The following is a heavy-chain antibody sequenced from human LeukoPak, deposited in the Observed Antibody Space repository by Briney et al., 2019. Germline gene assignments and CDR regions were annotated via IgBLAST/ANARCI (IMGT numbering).Heavy chain of an antibody. V-gene: IGHV4-39*01. CDR2: IYYSGST. Sequence: SETLSLTCIVSNVSISSKSYYWGWIRQSPGKGLEWIGSIYYSGSTYYNPSLKSRVTISVDTSKNQFSLKLSSVTAADTAVYYCARIRASGSGWYYFDYWGQGTLVTVSS. CDR3: ARIRASGSGWYYFDY. CDR1: NVSISSKSYY. D-gene: IGHD6-19*01. J-gene: IGHJ4*02.